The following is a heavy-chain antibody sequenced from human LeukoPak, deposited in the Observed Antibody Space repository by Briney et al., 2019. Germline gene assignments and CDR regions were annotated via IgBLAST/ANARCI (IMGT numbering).Heavy chain of an antibody. D-gene: IGHD1-26*01. J-gene: IGHJ4*02. V-gene: IGHV3-30*02. CDR2: IRYDGSNK. Sequence: GGSLRLSCAASGFTCSSYGMHWVRQAPGKGLEWVAFIRYDGSNKYYADSVKGRFTISRGNSKNTLYLQMNSLRAEDTAVYYCAKDRSYSSFFDYWGQGTLVTVSS. CDR3: AKDRSYSSFFDY. CDR1: GFTCSSYG.